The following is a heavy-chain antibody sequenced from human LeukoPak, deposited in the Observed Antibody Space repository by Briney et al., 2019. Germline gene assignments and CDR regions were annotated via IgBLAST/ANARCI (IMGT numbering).Heavy chain of an antibody. CDR3: ARHRFVTTVTSRLWFDP. D-gene: IGHD4-17*01. CDR2: IYYSGST. V-gene: IGHV4-39*01. CDR1: GGSISSSSYY. Sequence: SETLSLTCTVSGGSISSSSYYWGWIRQPPGKGLEWIGSIYYSGSTYYNPSLKSRVTLSVQTSKNQFSLKLSSVTAADTAVYYCARHRFVTTVTSRLWFDPWGQGTLVTVSS. J-gene: IGHJ5*02.